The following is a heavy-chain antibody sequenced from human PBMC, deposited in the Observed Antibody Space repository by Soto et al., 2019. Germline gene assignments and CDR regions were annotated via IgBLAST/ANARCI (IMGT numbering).Heavy chain of an antibody. V-gene: IGHV1-69*06. CDR2: IIPIFGTA. CDR3: ARGDSSSSGYYYGMDV. Sequence: SVKVSCKASGGTFSSYAISWVRQAPGQGLEWMGGIIPIFGTANYAQKFQGRVTITADKPTSTAYMELSSLRSEDTAVYYCARGDSSSSGYYYGMDVWGQGTTVTVSS. J-gene: IGHJ6*02. CDR1: GGTFSSYA. D-gene: IGHD6-6*01.